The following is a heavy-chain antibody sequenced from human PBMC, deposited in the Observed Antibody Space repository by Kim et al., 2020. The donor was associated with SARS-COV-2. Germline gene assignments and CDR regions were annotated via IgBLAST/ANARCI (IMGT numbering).Heavy chain of an antibody. V-gene: IGHV4-59*01. CDR3: ARAEGYCSGGSCYSLYFDY. J-gene: IGHJ4*02. D-gene: IGHD2-15*01. Sequence: SRVTISVDTSKNQFSLKLSSVTAADTAVYYCARAEGYCSGGSCYSLYFDYWGQGTLVTVSS.